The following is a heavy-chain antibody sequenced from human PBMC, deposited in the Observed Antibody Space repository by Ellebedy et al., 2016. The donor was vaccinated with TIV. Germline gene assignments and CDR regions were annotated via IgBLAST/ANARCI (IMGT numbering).Heavy chain of an antibody. CDR2: ISYDGSNK. CDR1: GFTFSSYA. J-gene: IGHJ4*02. CDR3: ARPYYYDSKGTNFDY. V-gene: IGHV3-30*01. Sequence: PGGSLRLSCAASGFTFSSYAMHWVRQAPGKGLEWVAVISYDGSNKYYADSVKGRFTISRDNSKNPLYLQMNSLRAEDTAVYYCARPYYYDSKGTNFDYWGQGTLVTVSS. D-gene: IGHD3-22*01.